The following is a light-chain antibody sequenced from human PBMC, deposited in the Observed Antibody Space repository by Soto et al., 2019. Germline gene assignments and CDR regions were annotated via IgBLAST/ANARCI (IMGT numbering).Light chain of an antibody. CDR3: AKYNSAPFT. CDR2: AAS. CDR1: QGISNY. V-gene: IGKV1-27*01. J-gene: IGKJ5*01. Sequence: DIQMTQSPSTLSASVGDRVTITCRASQGISNYLAWYQQKPGKVPKLLIYAASTLQSGVPSRFSGSGSGTDFTLTISSLQPEDVATYYCAKYNSAPFTFGRRTRLENK.